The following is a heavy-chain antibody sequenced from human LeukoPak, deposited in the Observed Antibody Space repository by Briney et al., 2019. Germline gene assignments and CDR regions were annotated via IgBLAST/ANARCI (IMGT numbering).Heavy chain of an antibody. CDR1: GFTVSTNY. CDR2: IYSGGTT. Sequence: PGGSLSLSCAASGFTVSTNYMSWVRQAPGKGLEWVSIIYSGGTTYYADSVKGRFSISRDNSKNTLYLQMNSLRAEDTAVYYCARDPSSGRYWYFDLWGRGTLVTVSS. CDR3: ARDPSSGRYWYFDL. V-gene: IGHV3-53*01. J-gene: IGHJ2*01. D-gene: IGHD6-19*01.